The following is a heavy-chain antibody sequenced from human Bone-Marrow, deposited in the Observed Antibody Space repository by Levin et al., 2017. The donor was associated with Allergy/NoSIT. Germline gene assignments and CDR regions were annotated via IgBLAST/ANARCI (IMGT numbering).Heavy chain of an antibody. CDR2: IYGGDT. CDR3: AKALLTGWSLEF. D-gene: IGHD6-19*01. V-gene: IGHV3-9*01. J-gene: IGHJ4*02. CDR1: GFPFHVYA. Sequence: GGSLRLSCAASGFPFHVYAMHWVRQAPGKGLEWVSRIYGGDTAYADSVKGRFTISTDNTKNSLFLQMNSLTPEDTAIYYCAKALLTGWSLEFWGQGAQVTVSS.